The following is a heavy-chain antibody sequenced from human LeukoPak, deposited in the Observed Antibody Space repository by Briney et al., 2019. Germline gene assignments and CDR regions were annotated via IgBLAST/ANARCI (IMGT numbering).Heavy chain of an antibody. J-gene: IGHJ4*02. CDR1: GFTFSSYA. CDR2: ISVGGGST. CDR3: AKMYNWNYFDY. D-gene: IGHD1-20*01. V-gene: IGHV3-23*01. Sequence: GGSLRLSCAASGFTFSSYAMSWVRQAPGKGLKWVSGISVGGGSTYYADSVKGRFTISRDNSKNTLYLQMNSLRGEDTAVYYCAKMYNWNYFDYWGQGTLVTVSS.